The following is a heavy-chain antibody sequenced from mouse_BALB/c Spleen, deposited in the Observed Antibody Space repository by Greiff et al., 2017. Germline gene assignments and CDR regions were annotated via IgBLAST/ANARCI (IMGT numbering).Heavy chain of an antibody. D-gene: IGHD1-2*01. V-gene: IGHV1-18*01. Sequence: VQLQQSGPELVKPGASVKIPCKASGYTFTDYNMDWVKQSHGKSLEWIGDINPNNGGTIYNQKFKGKATLTVDKSSSTAYMELRSLTSEDTAVYYCARDYGYGNAMDYWGQGTSVTVSS. CDR3: ARDYGYGNAMDY. J-gene: IGHJ4*01. CDR1: GYTFTDYN. CDR2: INPNNGGT.